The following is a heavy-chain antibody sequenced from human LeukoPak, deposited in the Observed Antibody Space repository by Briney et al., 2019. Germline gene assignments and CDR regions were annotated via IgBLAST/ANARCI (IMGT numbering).Heavy chain of an antibody. Sequence: GGSLRLPCAASGFTFSSYAMSWVRQAPGKGLEWVSYISSSSSTIYYADSVKGRFTISRDNAKNSLYLQMNSLRAEDMAVYYCARIGLLRDAFDIWGQGTMVTVSS. CDR2: ISSSSSTI. CDR1: GFTFSSYA. CDR3: ARIGLLRDAFDI. J-gene: IGHJ3*02. D-gene: IGHD2-21*01. V-gene: IGHV3-48*01.